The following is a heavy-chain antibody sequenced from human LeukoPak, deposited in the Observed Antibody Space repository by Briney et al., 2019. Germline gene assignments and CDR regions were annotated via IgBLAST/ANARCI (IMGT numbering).Heavy chain of an antibody. D-gene: IGHD1-26*01. J-gene: IGHJ3*02. CDR2: ISAYNGNT. V-gene: IGHV1-18*01. Sequence: GASVKVSCKASGYTFTSYGISWVRQAPGQGLEWMGWISAYNGNTNYAQKLQGRVTMTTDTSTSTAYMELRSLRSDDTAVYYCARDGVYSGSYGEADIWGQGTMVTVSS. CDR3: ARDGVYSGSYGEADI. CDR1: GYTFTSYG.